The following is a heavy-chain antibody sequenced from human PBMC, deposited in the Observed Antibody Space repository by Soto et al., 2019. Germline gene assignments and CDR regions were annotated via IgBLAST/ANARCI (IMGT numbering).Heavy chain of an antibody. CDR3: ASPKIAFYNWFDP. CDR1: GGSISSSSYY. D-gene: IGHD3-3*02. V-gene: IGHV4-39*01. Sequence: QLQLQESGPGLVKPSETLSLTCTVSGGSISSSSYYWGWIRQPPGKGLEWIGSIYYSGSTYYNPSLKSRVTISVDTSKNRFSLKLSSVTAADTAVYYCASPKIAFYNWFDPWGQGILVTVSS. CDR2: IYYSGST. J-gene: IGHJ5*02.